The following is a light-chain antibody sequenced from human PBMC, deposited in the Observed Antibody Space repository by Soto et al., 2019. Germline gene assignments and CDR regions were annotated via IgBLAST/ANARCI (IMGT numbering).Light chain of an antibody. CDR1: SSDIGGYNF. CDR2: DVT. CDR3: SSHGGSNNPYV. J-gene: IGLJ1*01. V-gene: IGLV2-8*01. Sequence: QLVLTQPPSASGSPGQSVAISCTGTSSDIGGYNFVSWYQQHPGKAPKLMIYDVTKRPSGVPDRFSGSKSGNTATLIVSGLQAEDEADYYCSSHGGSNNPYVFGPGTKLTVL.